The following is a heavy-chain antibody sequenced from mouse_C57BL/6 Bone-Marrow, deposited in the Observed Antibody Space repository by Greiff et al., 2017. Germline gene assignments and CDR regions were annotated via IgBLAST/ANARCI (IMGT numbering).Heavy chain of an antibody. CDR3: ARGDYYGRGAMDY. CDR2: INPNNGGT. V-gene: IGHV1-26*01. J-gene: IGHJ4*01. CDR1: GYTFTDYY. D-gene: IGHD1-1*01. Sequence: EAQLQQSGPELVKPGASVKISCKASGYTFTDYYMNWVKQSHGKSLEWIGDINPNNGGTSYNQKFKGKATLTVDKSSSTAYMELRSLTSEDSAVYYCARGDYYGRGAMDYWGQGTSVTVSS.